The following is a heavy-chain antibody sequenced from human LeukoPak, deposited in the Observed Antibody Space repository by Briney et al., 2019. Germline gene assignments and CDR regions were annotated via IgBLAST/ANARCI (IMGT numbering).Heavy chain of an antibody. J-gene: IGHJ4*02. D-gene: IGHD3-10*01. CDR2: IFYSGST. CDR1: GGSISSSRYY. V-gene: IGHV4-39*01. Sequence: PSETLSLTCTVSGGSISSSRYYWAWLRQPPGKGLEWIGNIFYSGSTYYNQYLKRRVNISVDTSKHQFSLKLSSVTAADTAVYYCARNAVPGYFDYWGQGTLVSVSS. CDR3: ARNAVPGYFDY.